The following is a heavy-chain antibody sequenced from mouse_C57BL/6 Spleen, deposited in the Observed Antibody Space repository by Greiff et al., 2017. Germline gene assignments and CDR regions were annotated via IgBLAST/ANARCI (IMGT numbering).Heavy chain of an antibody. CDR3: ARDGGLDYYAMDY. V-gene: IGHV5-4*01. CDR1: GFTFSSYA. Sequence: EVMLVESGGGLVKPGGSLKLSCAASGFTFSSYAMSWVRQTPEKRLEWVATISDGGSYTYYPDNVKGRFTISRDNAKNNLYLQMSHLKSEDTAMYYCARDGGLDYYAMDYWGQGTSVTVSS. J-gene: IGHJ4*01. CDR2: ISDGGSYT.